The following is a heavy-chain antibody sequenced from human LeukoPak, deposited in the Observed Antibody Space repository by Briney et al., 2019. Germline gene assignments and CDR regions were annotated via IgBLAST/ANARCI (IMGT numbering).Heavy chain of an antibody. CDR1: GFTFSSHA. V-gene: IGHV3-23*01. J-gene: IGHJ6*02. Sequence: PGGSLRLSCAASGFTFSSHALSWVRQAPGKGLEYVSSISDRGGSTYYADSVKGRFTISRDNSKNTLYLQVNSLRAEDTAVYFCAKGPFGTYDYYGLDVWGQGTTVTVSS. CDR3: AKGPFGTYDYYGLDV. CDR2: ISDRGGST. D-gene: IGHD3-3*01.